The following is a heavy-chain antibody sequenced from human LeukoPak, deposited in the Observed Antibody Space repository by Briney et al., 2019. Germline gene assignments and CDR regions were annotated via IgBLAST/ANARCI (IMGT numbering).Heavy chain of an antibody. CDR3: VKVTGINYYYYMDV. J-gene: IGHJ6*03. D-gene: IGHD1-20*01. Sequence: SETLSLTCSVSGASISTDYWTWMRQPPGKGLEWIGYIYNIGSTKYTPSLKSRVTISRDTSKNQFSLELRSVTAADTAVYYCVKVTGINYYYYMDVWGKGTTATVSS. CDR2: IYNIGST. CDR1: GASISTDY. V-gene: IGHV4-59*01.